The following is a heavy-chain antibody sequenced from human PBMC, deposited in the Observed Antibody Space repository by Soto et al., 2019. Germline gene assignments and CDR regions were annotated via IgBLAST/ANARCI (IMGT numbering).Heavy chain of an antibody. CDR1: GFTFSGSA. CDR3: TRHLQSSYCSSTSCYEHYYYYMDV. Sequence: GGSLRLSCAASGFTFSGSAMHWVRQASGKGLEWVGRIRSKANSYATAYAASVKGRFTISRDDSKNTAYLQMNSLKTEDTAVYYCTRHLQSSYCSSTSCYEHYYYYMDVWGKGTTVTVSS. V-gene: IGHV3-73*01. CDR2: IRSKANSYAT. J-gene: IGHJ6*03. D-gene: IGHD2-2*01.